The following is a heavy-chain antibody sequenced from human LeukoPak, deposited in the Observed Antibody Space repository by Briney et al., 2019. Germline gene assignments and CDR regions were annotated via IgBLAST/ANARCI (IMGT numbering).Heavy chain of an antibody. D-gene: IGHD1-26*01. CDR2: IKEGGSKK. V-gene: IGHV3-7*04. CDR1: GFTFSTYW. Sequence: GGSLTLSCDASGFTFSTYWMTWVRQAPGNGREWVANIKEGGSKKSCVDSEKRRFTISKDNAKNSLYLQMNSLRAKDTAVYYCARIHSGSYYMGFDYWGQGALVTVSS. J-gene: IGHJ4*02. CDR3: ARIHSGSYYMGFDY.